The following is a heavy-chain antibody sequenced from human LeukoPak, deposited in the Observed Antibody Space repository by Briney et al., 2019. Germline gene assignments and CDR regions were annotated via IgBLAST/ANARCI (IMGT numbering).Heavy chain of an antibody. CDR3: ARGLTAVGTQAPNFDY. V-gene: IGHV3-21*01. Sequence: GGSLRLSCAASGFTFDDYGMSWVRQAPGKGLEWVSSISTSSTYIYYADSMKGRFTISRDNAKNSLYLQMNSLRAEDTAVYYCARGLTAVGTQAPNFDYWGQGTLVTVSS. CDR2: ISTSSTYI. J-gene: IGHJ4*02. D-gene: IGHD6-13*01. CDR1: GFTFDDYG.